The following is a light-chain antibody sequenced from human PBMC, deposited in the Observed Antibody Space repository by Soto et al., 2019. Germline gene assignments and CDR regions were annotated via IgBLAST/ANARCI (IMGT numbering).Light chain of an antibody. CDR2: RVS. J-gene: IGKJ4*01. Sequence: DIVLTQSPGTLSLSPGERATLSCRASQTITTLAWYQRKPGQAPRLLIYRVSSRATGVPDRFSGSVSGTDDTITISRLEQEDGSVYYCQQYGNLTLTFGGGTKVDIK. CDR3: QQYGNLTLT. CDR1: QTITT. V-gene: IGKV3-20*01.